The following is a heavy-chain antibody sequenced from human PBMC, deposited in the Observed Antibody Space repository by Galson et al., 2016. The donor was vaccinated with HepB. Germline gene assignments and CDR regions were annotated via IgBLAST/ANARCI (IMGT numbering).Heavy chain of an antibody. CDR1: GFTFNDYV. CDR2: VNWNSATL. D-gene: IGHD7-27*01. J-gene: IGHJ4*02. V-gene: IGHV3-9*01. CDR3: AKGQTNWATFDS. Sequence: SLRLSCAASGFTFNDYVMHWVRQLPGKGLEWVSGVNWNSATLAYADSVRGCFTISRDNAENSLYLQMNSLRAEDTALYYCAKGQTNWATFDSWGQGTLVTVSS.